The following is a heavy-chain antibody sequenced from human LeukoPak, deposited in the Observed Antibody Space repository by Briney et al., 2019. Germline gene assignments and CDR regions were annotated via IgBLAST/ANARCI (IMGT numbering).Heavy chain of an antibody. J-gene: IGHJ4*02. CDR2: IHPSGGST. D-gene: IGHD5-18*01. V-gene: IGHV1-46*01. CDR3: VRTDTAMANPGRGFDY. Sequence: ASVKVSCKASGYTFTSYYMHWVRQAPGQGLEWMGIIHPSGGSTSYAQKFQGRVTMTRDTSTSTVYMELSSLRSEDTAVYYCVRTDTAMANPGRGFDYWGQGTLVTVSS. CDR1: GYTFTSYY.